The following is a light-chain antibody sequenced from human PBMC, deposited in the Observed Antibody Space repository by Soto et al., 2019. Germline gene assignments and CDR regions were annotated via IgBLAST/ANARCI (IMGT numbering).Light chain of an antibody. Sequence: QSVLTQPRSVSGSPGQSVTISCTGTSSNVGGYNYVSWYQHHPGKAPKLVIYDVYNRPSGVPDRFSGSKSDNTASLTISGLQAEDEADYYCCSYADSNTFYVFGTGTKVTVL. CDR1: SSNVGGYNY. V-gene: IGLV2-11*01. CDR2: DVY. CDR3: CSYADSNTFYV. J-gene: IGLJ1*01.